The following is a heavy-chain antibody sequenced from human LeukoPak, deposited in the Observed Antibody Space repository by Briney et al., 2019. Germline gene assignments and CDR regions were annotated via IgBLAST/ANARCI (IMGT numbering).Heavy chain of an antibody. CDR3: AAPYSSSWYLDAFDI. V-gene: IGHV3-23*01. D-gene: IGHD6-13*01. CDR1: GFTVSSNY. CDR2: ISASGGST. Sequence: PGGSLRLSCAASGFTVSSNYMTWVRQAPGKGLEWVSGISASGGSTYYADSVKGRFTISRDNSKNTLYLQMNSLRAEDTAVYYCAAPYSSSWYLDAFDIWGQGTMVTVSS. J-gene: IGHJ3*02.